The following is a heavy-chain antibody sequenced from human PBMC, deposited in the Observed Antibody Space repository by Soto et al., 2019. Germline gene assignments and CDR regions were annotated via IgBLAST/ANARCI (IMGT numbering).Heavy chain of an antibody. CDR1: GGTFSSYA. CDR3: ARSQGSSTSLEIYYYYSYGMDV. V-gene: IGHV1-69*01. CDR2: IIPISGTA. J-gene: IGHJ6*02. Sequence: QVQLVQSGAEVKKPGSSVKVSCKASGGTFSSYAISWVRQAPGPGLEWMGGIIPISGTANYAQKFQGRVTITADESTSTAYMELSSLRSEDTDVYYCARSQGSSTSLEIYYYYSYGMDVWGQGTTVSVSS. D-gene: IGHD2-2*01.